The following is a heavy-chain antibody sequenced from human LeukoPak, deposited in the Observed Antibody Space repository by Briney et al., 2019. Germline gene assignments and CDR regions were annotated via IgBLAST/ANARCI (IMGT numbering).Heavy chain of an antibody. D-gene: IGHD5-18*01. CDR2: ISSSSSYI. CDR1: GFTFSSYS. Sequence: GGSLRLSCAASGFTFSSYSMNWVRQAPGKGLDWVSSISSSSSYIYYADSVKVRFTISRDNAKNSLYLQMNSLRAEDTAVYYCSGYSYGYGIDYWGQGTLVTVSS. V-gene: IGHV3-21*01. J-gene: IGHJ4*02. CDR3: SGYSYGYGIDY.